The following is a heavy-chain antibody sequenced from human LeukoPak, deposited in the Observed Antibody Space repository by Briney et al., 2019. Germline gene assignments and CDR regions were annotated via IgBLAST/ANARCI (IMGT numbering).Heavy chain of an antibody. D-gene: IGHD3/OR15-3a*01. CDR2: ISGSSGST. CDR3: AKDLDQDAVRRGTLSDY. Sequence: GGSLRLSCAASRFTFTSYAMSWVRQAPGKRLEWVSAISGSSGSTYYAESVKGGFTISRDNSKNTLYLQMDSLRAEDTAVYYCAKDLDQDAVRRGTLSDYWGQGTLVTVSS. CDR1: RFTFTSYA. J-gene: IGHJ4*02. V-gene: IGHV3-23*01.